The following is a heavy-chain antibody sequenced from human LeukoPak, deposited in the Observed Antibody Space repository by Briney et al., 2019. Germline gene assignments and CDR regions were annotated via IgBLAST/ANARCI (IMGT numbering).Heavy chain of an antibody. CDR3: SRDSKGRIVVGGMGV. J-gene: IGHJ3*01. CDR1: GGPISSSSYY. CDR2: IYYSGST. D-gene: IGHD2-15*01. Sequence: SETLSLTCNVSGGPISSSSYYWGWIRQPPGKGLEWIGSIYYSGSTYYSASLKSRLTISVDTSKNQFYLKMNSVTAADTAIYYCSRDSKGRIVVGGMGVWGQGTMVTVSS. V-gene: IGHV4-39*02.